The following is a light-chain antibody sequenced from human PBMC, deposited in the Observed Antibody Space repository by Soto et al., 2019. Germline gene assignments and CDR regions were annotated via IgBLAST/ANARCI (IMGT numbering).Light chain of an antibody. V-gene: IGKV1-39*01. CDR3: QQSYNTPRT. CDR1: QYISTY. J-gene: IGKJ1*01. Sequence: GDRVTITCRTSQYISTYLHWYQQTPGKAPKLLISKASSLESGVPSRFSGSGSGTEFTLTISSLHPEDFAIYFCQQSYNTPRTFGQGTKVDIK. CDR2: KAS.